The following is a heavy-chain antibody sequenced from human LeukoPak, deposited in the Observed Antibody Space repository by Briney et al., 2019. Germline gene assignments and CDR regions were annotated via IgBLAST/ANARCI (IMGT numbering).Heavy chain of an antibody. Sequence: GGSLRLSCAASGFTFSSYGMHWVRQAPGKGLEWVAVISYDGSSEYYPDSVKGRFTISRDNSKNMLYLQMNSLRAEDTAVYYCASTNYRGGSTGYNWFDPWAREPWSPSPQ. CDR3: ASTNYRGGSTGYNWFDP. V-gene: IGHV3-30*03. CDR2: ISYDGSSE. J-gene: IGHJ5*02. D-gene: IGHD2-15*01. CDR1: GFTFSSYG.